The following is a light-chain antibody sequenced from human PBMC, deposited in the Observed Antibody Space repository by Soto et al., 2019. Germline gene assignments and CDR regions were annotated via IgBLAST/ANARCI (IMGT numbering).Light chain of an antibody. Sequence: DIRLSQSLSTLSASVGDSVTLTCRASQSISSWLAWYQQKPGKAPKLLINKASSLESGVPSRFSGSGSGTEFTLTISSLQPDDFATYYCQHFNSYPWTFGQGTNVDIK. CDR3: QHFNSYPWT. V-gene: IGKV1-5*03. J-gene: IGKJ1*01. CDR1: QSISSW. CDR2: KAS.